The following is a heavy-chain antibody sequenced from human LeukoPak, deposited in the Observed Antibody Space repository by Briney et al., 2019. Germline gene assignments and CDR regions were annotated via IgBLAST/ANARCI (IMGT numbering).Heavy chain of an antibody. Sequence: VASVTVSCTASDYTFMSYGFSWVRQAPGQGLEWMGWISGSNGNANFAQKFQGRVTMTTDTSTSTAYMELRSLRSDDTAVYYCARGTYSTWHFAYWGQGTLVTVSS. CDR1: DYTFMSYG. CDR3: ARGTYSTWHFAY. CDR2: ISGSNGNA. V-gene: IGHV1-18*01. J-gene: IGHJ4*02. D-gene: IGHD6-13*01.